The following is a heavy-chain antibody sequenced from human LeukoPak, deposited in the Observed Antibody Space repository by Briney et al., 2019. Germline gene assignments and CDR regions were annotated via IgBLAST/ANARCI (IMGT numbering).Heavy chain of an antibody. J-gene: IGHJ4*02. V-gene: IGHV3-49*04. CDR3: SVDIGDF. CDR2: IRNEGYGGTT. Sequence: PGGSLRLSCAASGFTFSDYTMTWVRQAPGKGLEWVGFIRNEGYGGTTEYAASVKGRFTISRDDSKSIAYLQMNNLKTEDTAVYYCSVDIGDFWGQGTLVTVSS. CDR1: GFTFSDYT. D-gene: IGHD2-2*03.